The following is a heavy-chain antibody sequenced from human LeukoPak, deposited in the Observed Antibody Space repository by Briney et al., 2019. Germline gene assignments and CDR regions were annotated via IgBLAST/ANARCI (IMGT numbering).Heavy chain of an antibody. Sequence: GGSLRLSCAASGFTVANTCMAWVRQAPGKGLEWVSVTDSAGNTYYADSVKGRFTMSRDTSENTLYLQMNSLKSEDTATYYCARDAYTTNWFYYWGQGALVTVSS. CDR2: TDSAGNT. CDR3: ARDAYTTNWFYY. CDR1: GFTVANTC. V-gene: IGHV3-53*05. J-gene: IGHJ5*01. D-gene: IGHD2-2*02.